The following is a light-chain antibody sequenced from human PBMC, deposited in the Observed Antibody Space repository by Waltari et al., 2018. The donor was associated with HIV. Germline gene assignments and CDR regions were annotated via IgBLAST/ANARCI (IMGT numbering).Light chain of an antibody. CDR2: EDN. CDR3: FSTDSSGNHRV. Sequence: SYELTQRPSVSVSPGQTARITCSGDASPKKYAYWYQQKSGQAPVLVIYEDNKRPSGIPERFSGSSSGTMATLTISGAQVEDEADYYCFSTDSSGNHRVFGGGTKLSVL. J-gene: IGLJ2*01. V-gene: IGLV3-10*01. CDR1: ASPKKY.